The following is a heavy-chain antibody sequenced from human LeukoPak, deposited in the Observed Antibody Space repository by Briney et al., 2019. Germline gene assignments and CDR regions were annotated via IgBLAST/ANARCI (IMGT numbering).Heavy chain of an antibody. Sequence: PSETLSLTCTVSGGSISSYYWSWIRQPPGKGLEWIGYIYYSGSTNYNPSLKSRVTISVDTSKNQFSLKLSSVTAADTAVYYCARDGCSYGGDYYYYMDVWGKGTTVTVSS. D-gene: IGHD5-18*01. J-gene: IGHJ6*03. CDR2: IYYSGST. CDR3: ARDGCSYGGDYYYYMDV. CDR1: GGSISSYY. V-gene: IGHV4-59*01.